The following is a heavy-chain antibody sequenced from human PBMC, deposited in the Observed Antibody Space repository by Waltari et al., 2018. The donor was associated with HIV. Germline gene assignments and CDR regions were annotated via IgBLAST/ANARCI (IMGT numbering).Heavy chain of an antibody. Sequence: QVQLMQSGAAVKRPGSSVPVSCKASSGPFTTYGLARGRPAPGQGLVWMGGIIPIFGTSNYAPQFDGRLTLSADESTTTAYMDLTDLTYDDTAVYFCAWTRVKTPQVDSWFDPWGRGTLVTV. CDR2: IIPIFGTS. V-gene: IGHV1-69*01. CDR3: AWTRVKTPQVDSWFDP. D-gene: IGHD3-3*01. J-gene: IGHJ5*02. CDR1: SGPFTTYG.